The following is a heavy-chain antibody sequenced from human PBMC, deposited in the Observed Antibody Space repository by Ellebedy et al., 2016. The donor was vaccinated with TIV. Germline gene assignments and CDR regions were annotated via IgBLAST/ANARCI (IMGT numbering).Heavy chain of an antibody. Sequence: GRVTMTADRSTSTAYMELSSLRSNDTAVYYCGRRDGYNSGAFDIWGQGTMVTVSS. CDR3: GRRDGYNSGAFDI. V-gene: IGHV1-69*02. J-gene: IGHJ3*02. D-gene: IGHD5-24*01.